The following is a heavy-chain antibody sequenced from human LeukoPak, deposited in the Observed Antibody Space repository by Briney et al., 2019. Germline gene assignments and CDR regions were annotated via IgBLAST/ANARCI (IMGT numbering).Heavy chain of an antibody. CDR1: GFTFSSYA. V-gene: IGHV3-30-3*01. D-gene: IGHD3-9*01. Sequence: GGSLRLSCAASGFTFSSYAMHWVRQAPGKGLEWVAVISYDGSNKYYADSVEGRFTISRDNSKNTLYLQMNSLRAEDTAVYYCARPAVNYDILTGFDYWGQGALVTVSS. J-gene: IGHJ4*02. CDR2: ISYDGSNK. CDR3: ARPAVNYDILTGFDY.